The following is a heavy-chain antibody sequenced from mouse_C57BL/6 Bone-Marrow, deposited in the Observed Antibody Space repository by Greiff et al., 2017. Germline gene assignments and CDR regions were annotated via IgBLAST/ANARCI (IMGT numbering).Heavy chain of an antibody. CDR2: ISAGGSYT. J-gene: IGHJ2*01. CDR3: ARTYAIYFDY. D-gene: IGHD2-12*01. CDR1: GFTFSSYA. V-gene: IGHV5-4*03. Sequence: EVKVVESGGGLVKPGGSLKLSCAASGFTFSSYAMPWVRQTPEQRLEWVATISAGGSYTYYPDNVKGRFTLSRDNAKNNLNLQMSHLKAEDTAMYYCARTYAIYFDYWGQGTTLTVSS.